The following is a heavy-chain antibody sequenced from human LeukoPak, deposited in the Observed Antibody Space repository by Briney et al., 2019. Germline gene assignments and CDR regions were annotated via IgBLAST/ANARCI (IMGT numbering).Heavy chain of an antibody. D-gene: IGHD3-22*01. CDR2: VLPILGTT. CDR3: ARRFYYDKSGYSEF. CDR1: GCTFTSFV. J-gene: IGHJ4*02. V-gene: IGHV1-69*06. Sequence: ASVKVSCKASGCTFTSFVITWVRQAPGQGLEWMGKVLPILGTTHYAQKFQGRVTISADNSTSTAYMELSRLRSDDTAVYYCARRFYYDKSGYSEFWGQGSLVSLSS.